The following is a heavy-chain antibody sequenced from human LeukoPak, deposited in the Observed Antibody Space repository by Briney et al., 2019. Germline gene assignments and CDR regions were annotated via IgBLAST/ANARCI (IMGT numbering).Heavy chain of an antibody. Sequence: SGPALVKPTQTLTXTCTFSGFSLSTSGMCVSWIRQPPGKALEWLARIDWDDDKYYSTSLKTRLTISKDTSKNQVVLTMTNMDPVDTATYYCARIVEYSSSFGFDYWGQGTLVTVSS. CDR3: ARIVEYSSSFGFDY. CDR2: IDWDDDK. CDR1: GFSLSTSGMC. J-gene: IGHJ4*02. V-gene: IGHV2-70*11. D-gene: IGHD6-6*01.